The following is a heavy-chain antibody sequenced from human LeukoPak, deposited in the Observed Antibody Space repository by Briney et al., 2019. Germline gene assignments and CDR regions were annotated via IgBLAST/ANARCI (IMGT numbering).Heavy chain of an antibody. CDR2: IYTSGST. V-gene: IGHV4-4*07. Sequence: SETLSLTCTVSGGSISSYYWSWIRQPAGKGLEWIGRIYTSGSTNYNPSLKSRVTMSVDTSKNQFSLKLSSVTAADTAVYYCARGGAGTTVVTSNFDYWGQGTLVTVSS. CDR3: ARGGAGTTVVTSNFDY. D-gene: IGHD4-23*01. CDR1: GGSISSYY. J-gene: IGHJ4*02.